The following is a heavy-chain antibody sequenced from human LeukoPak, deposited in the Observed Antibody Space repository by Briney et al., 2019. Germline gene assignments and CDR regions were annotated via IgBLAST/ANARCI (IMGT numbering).Heavy chain of an antibody. V-gene: IGHV1-8*01. CDR1: GYTFTSYD. J-gene: IGHJ6*02. D-gene: IGHD5-12*01. CDR3: ARGLFEDIVASPHYGMDV. Sequence: ASVKLSCKASGYTFTSYDINWVRQATGQGLEWMGWMNPTSGNTGYAQQFQGRVTMTRNTSISTAYMELSSLRSEDTAVYYCARGLFEDIVASPHYGMDVWGQGTTVTVSS. CDR2: MNPTSGNT.